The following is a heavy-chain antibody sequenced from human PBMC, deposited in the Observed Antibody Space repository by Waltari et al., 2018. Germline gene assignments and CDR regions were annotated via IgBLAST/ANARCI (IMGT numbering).Heavy chain of an antibody. V-gene: IGHV4-4*02. Sequence: QLQLQESGPGLVKPSGTLSLTCVVSGDPVSGNSWWSWVRQSPDKGLEWIGQVHRNGRTNYNPSLASRAIVSLDSSRNQLSLRIISATAADTAVYYCACDLGRGLFLDSWGQGTLVTVSP. CDR1: GDPVSGNSW. CDR3: ACDLGRGLFLDS. CDR2: VHRNGRT. D-gene: IGHD2-15*01. J-gene: IGHJ4*02.